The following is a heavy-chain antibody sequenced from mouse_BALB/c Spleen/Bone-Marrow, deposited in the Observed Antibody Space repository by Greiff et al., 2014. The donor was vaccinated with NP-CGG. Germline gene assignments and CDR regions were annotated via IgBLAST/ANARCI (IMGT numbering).Heavy chain of an antibody. CDR3: ASSGNYEGGAMDY. Sequence: EVNLVESGAELVKPGASVKLSCTASGFNIKDTYMHWVKQRPEQGLEWIGRIDPANGNTKYVPTFQGKATITADTSSNTAYLQLSSPTSEDTAVYYCASSGNYEGGAMDYWGQGISVTVSS. V-gene: IGHV14-3*02. CDR2: IDPANGNT. D-gene: IGHD2-1*01. J-gene: IGHJ4*01. CDR1: GFNIKDTY.